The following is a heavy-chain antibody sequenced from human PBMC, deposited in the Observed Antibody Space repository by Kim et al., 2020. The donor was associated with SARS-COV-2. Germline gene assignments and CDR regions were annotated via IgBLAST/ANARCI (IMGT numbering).Heavy chain of an antibody. CDR1: GFTFSNAW. CDR3: TATGEVVVVAATRSYWYFDL. Sequence: GGSLRLSCAASGFTFSNAWMSWVRQAPGKGLEWVGRIKSKTDGGTTDYAAPVKGRFTISRDDSKNTLYLQMNSLKTEDTAVYYCTATGEVVVVAATRSYWYFDLWGRGTLVTVSS. D-gene: IGHD2-15*01. V-gene: IGHV3-15*01. CDR2: IKSKTDGGTT. J-gene: IGHJ2*01.